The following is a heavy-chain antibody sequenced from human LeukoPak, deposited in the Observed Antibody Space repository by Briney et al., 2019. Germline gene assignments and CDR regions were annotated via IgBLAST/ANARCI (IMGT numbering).Heavy chain of an antibody. CDR3: ARDRHYDTSGADY. CDR1: GGSISSSNW. Sequence: SGTLSLTCAVSGGSISSSNWWSWVRQPPGKGLEWIGEIYHSGSTNYNPSLKSRVTLSVDTSKNQFSLKLTSVTAADTAVYYCARDRHYDTSGADYWGQGTLVTVSS. J-gene: IGHJ4*02. V-gene: IGHV4-4*02. D-gene: IGHD3-22*01. CDR2: IYHSGST.